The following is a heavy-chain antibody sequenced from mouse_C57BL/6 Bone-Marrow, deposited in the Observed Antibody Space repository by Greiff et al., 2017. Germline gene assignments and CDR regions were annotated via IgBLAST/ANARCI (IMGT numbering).Heavy chain of an antibody. Sequence: QVQLQQSGAELARPGASVKMSCKASVYTFTSYTLHWVKQRPGQGLEWIGYINPSSGYTKYNQKFKDKATLTADKSSSTAYMQLSSLTSEDSAVYYCARSDYGSRVFDYWGQGTTLTGSA. CDR3: ARSDYGSRVFDY. V-gene: IGHV1-4*01. J-gene: IGHJ2*01. CDR2: INPSSGYT. D-gene: IGHD1-1*01. CDR1: VYTFTSYT.